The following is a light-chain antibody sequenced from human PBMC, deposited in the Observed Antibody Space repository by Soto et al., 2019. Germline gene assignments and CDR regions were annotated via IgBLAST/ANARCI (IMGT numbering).Light chain of an antibody. CDR3: SAYLASYKFYV. CDR2: EVS. V-gene: IGLV2-8*01. CDR1: SSDVGGYNY. J-gene: IGLJ1*01. Sequence: QIALAPPTARAWTPGVPVTISSTGTSSDVGGYNYVSWYQQHPGKAPKLMIYEVSKRPSGVPDRFSGSKSGNTASLTVSGLQAEVEADYYCSAYLASYKFYVCGTLTKSTFL.